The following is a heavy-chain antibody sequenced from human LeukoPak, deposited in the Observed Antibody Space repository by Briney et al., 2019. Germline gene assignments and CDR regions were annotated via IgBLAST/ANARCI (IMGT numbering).Heavy chain of an antibody. Sequence: GSLRLSCAASGFTFTSYSMNWVRQAPGKGLEGVSSISSSSSYIYYADSVKGRFTISRDNAKNSLYLQMNSLRAEDTAVYYCARDLYGDYAGDYWGQGTLVTVSS. CDR3: ARDLYGDYAGDY. J-gene: IGHJ4*02. CDR2: ISSSSSYI. CDR1: GFTFTSYS. V-gene: IGHV3-21*01. D-gene: IGHD4-17*01.